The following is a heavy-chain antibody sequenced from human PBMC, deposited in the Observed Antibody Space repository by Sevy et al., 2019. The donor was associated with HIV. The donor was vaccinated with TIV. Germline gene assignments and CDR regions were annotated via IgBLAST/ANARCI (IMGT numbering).Heavy chain of an antibody. CDR1: GFTFSTYS. J-gene: IGHJ4*02. Sequence: GGCLRLSCAASGFTFSTYSMNWVRQAPGKGLEWVSYISSSSSTIYYADSVKGRFTISRDSAKNSLYLQMNSLRDEDSAVYYCARVAALASTLYYFDYWGQGTLVTVSS. D-gene: IGHD6-19*01. V-gene: IGHV3-48*02. CDR2: ISSSSSTI. CDR3: ARVAALASTLYYFDY.